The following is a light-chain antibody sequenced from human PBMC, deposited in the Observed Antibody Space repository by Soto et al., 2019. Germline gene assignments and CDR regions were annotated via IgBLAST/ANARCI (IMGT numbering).Light chain of an antibody. CDR3: QLYNRNTWS. Sequence: DIQMTQSPSTLSASVGGRVTITCRASQSVGTWVAWCQQKPGKAPKLLIYGASNLESGVPSRFSGSGSGTEFTLTITTLQPDDFATYFCQLYNRNTWSFGPGTKVDI. J-gene: IGKJ1*01. V-gene: IGKV1-5*01. CDR1: QSVGTW. CDR2: GAS.